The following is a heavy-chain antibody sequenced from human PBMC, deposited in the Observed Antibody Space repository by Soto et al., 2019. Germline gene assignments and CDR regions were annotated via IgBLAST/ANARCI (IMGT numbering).Heavy chain of an antibody. Sequence: QGQLQQSGPGLVKPSQTLSLTCAISGDSVSSDITSWNWIRQSPSRGLEWLGRTYYRSKWFHDYAASVKSRITINPDTSKNQFSRELKSMTPEDTAVYYCARGNALDVWGQGTVVTVSS. D-gene: IGHD3-10*01. CDR1: GDSVSSDITS. J-gene: IGHJ3*01. V-gene: IGHV6-1*01. CDR2: TYYRSKWFH. CDR3: ARGNALDV.